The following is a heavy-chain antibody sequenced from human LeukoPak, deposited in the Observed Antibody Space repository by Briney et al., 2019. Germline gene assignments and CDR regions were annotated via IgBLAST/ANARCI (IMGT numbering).Heavy chain of an antibody. CDR3: ASGIAAAPDY. D-gene: IGHD6-13*01. Sequence: SETLSLTRAVYGGSFSGYYWSWIRQPPGKGLEWIGEINHSGSTNYNPSLKSRVTISVDTSKNQFSLKLSSVTAADTAVYYCASGIAAAPDYWGQGTLVTVSS. V-gene: IGHV4-34*01. CDR2: INHSGST. J-gene: IGHJ4*02. CDR1: GGSFSGYY.